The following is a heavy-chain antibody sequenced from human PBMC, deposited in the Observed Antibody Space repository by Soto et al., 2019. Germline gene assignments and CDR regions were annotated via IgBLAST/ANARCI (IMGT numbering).Heavy chain of an antibody. CDR2: IIPIFSTP. J-gene: IGHJ6*02. CDR3: ARDKDRQQLGGNYYYGIDV. D-gene: IGHD2-15*01. V-gene: IGHV1-69*01. Sequence: QGLEWMGGIIPIFSTPDYAQKFQGRVTITADESTTTAYMELTSLKSEDTAVYYCARDKDRQQLGGNYYYGIDVWGQGTTVTVSS.